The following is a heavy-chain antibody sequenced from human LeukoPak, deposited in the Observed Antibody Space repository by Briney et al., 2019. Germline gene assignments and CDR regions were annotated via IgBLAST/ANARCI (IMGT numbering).Heavy chain of an antibody. CDR1: GYTFTCYY. Sequence: ASVKVSCKASGYTFTCYYMHWVRQAPGQGLEWMGWINPNSGGTNYAQKFQGRVTMTRDTSISTAYMELSRLRSDDTAVYYCARDYYDSSGYYSLYYFDYWGQGTLVTVSS. D-gene: IGHD3-22*01. J-gene: IGHJ4*02. CDR2: INPNSGGT. CDR3: ARDYYDSSGYYSLYYFDY. V-gene: IGHV1-2*02.